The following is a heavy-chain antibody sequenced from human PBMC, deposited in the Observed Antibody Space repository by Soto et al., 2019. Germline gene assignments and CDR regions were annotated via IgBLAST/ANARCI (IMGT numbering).Heavy chain of an antibody. CDR3: ANGAKSYPLFAY. V-gene: IGHV3-53*02. D-gene: IGHD1-26*01. Sequence: EVQLVETGGGLIQPGGSLRLSCAASGFTVSSNYMSWVRQAPGKGLEWVSVIYSGGSTYYADAVKGRFTISRDNSKNTQYLQMNSLRAEDTAVYYCANGAKSYPLFAYLGQGTLGTGSS. CDR2: IYSGGST. CDR1: GFTVSSNY. J-gene: IGHJ4*02.